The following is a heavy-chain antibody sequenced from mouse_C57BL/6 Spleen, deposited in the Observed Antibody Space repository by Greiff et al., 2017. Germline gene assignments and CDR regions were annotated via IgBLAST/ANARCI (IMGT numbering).Heavy chain of an antibody. Sequence: QVPLQQPGAELVKPGASVKLSCKASGYTFTSYWMHWVKQRPGRGLAWIVSIDPNSGGTKYNEKFKSKATLTLAKPSSTAYMQLSSLTSEVSAVYYCAKRAEFITTVGGYFDVWGTGTTVTVSS. CDR2: IDPNSGGT. D-gene: IGHD1-1*01. CDR1: GYTFTSYW. J-gene: IGHJ1*03. CDR3: AKRAEFITTVGGYFDV. V-gene: IGHV1-72*01.